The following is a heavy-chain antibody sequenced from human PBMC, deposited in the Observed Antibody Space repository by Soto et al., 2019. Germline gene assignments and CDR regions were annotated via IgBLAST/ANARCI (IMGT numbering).Heavy chain of an antibody. J-gene: IGHJ4*02. CDR1: GFTFSSYA. D-gene: IGHD6-13*01. CDR3: ANIFVRAAASKKGYCDY. V-gene: IGHV3-23*01. CDR2: ISGSGGST. Sequence: GESLKISCAASGFTFSSYAMSWVRQAPGKGLEWVSAISGSGGSTYYADSVKGRFTISRDNSKNTLYLQMNSLRAEDTAVYYCANIFVRAAASKKGYCDYGGKGILVTVS.